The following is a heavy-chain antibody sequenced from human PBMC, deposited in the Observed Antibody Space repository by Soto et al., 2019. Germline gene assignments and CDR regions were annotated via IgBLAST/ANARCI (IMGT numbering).Heavy chain of an antibody. J-gene: IGHJ3*02. D-gene: IGHD6-13*01. Sequence: EVQLVESGGGLVQPGGSPRLSCAASGFTFSSYWMHWVRQAPGKGLVWVSRINSDGSSTSYADSVKGRFTISRDNAKNTLYLQMNSLRAEDTAVYYCATLGGYSSSWLDAFDIWGQGTMVTVSS. CDR2: INSDGSST. CDR1: GFTFSSYW. CDR3: ATLGGYSSSWLDAFDI. V-gene: IGHV3-74*01.